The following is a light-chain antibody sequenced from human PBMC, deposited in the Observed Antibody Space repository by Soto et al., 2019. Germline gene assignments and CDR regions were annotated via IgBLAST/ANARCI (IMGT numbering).Light chain of an antibody. CDR3: QQYGSSPQT. V-gene: IGKV3-20*01. CDR2: GAS. J-gene: IGKJ1*01. CDR1: QSVSSSY. Sequence: EIVLTQSPGTLSLSPGERATLSCRASQSVSSSYLAWYQQKPGQAPRLLLYGASSRATGIPDRFSGSGSGTDFTITISRLEPEDFTVYYCQQYGSSPQTFGQGNKVEIK.